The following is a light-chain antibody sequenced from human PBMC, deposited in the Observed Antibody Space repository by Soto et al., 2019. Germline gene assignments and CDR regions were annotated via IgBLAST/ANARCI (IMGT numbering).Light chain of an antibody. CDR2: AAS. V-gene: IGKV1-39*01. Sequence: RVTITFRASQSVNNYLNWYHQKPGKAPKLLIYAASRLQGGVLSRFSGSGSGTDFTLTISSLQPEDFATYYCQQSYTVPQTFGQGTKVDIK. CDR3: QQSYTVPQT. CDR1: QSVNNY. J-gene: IGKJ1*01.